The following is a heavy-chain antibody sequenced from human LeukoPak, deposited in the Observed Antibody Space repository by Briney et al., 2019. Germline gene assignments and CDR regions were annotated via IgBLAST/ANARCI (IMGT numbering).Heavy chain of an antibody. D-gene: IGHD1-26*01. CDR1: AFTFSSYE. V-gene: IGHV3-48*03. Sequence: GGSLRLSCAASAFTFSSYEMNWVRQAPGKGLEWVSYISSTGSNIYYSDSVKGRFTISRDNAKNSLYLQMNSLRAEDTAVYYCAREEGGAGLYGFDIWGQGTMVTVSS. CDR3: AREEGGAGLYGFDI. J-gene: IGHJ3*02. CDR2: ISSTGSNI.